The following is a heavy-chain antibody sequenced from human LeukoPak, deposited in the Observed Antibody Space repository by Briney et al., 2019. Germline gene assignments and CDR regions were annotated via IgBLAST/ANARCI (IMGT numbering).Heavy chain of an antibody. V-gene: IGHV3-21*01. CDR1: GFTFNRYS. CDR3: ASGYDTSGYYNYYFDY. CDR2: ISSSSTYI. J-gene: IGHJ4*02. D-gene: IGHD3-22*01. Sequence: GRSLRLSCAASGFTFNRYSMNWVRQAPGKGLEWVSSISSSSTYIHYADSVKGRFTISRDNAKNSLYLQMNSLRAEDTAVYYCASGYDTSGYYNYYFDYWGRGTLVTVSS.